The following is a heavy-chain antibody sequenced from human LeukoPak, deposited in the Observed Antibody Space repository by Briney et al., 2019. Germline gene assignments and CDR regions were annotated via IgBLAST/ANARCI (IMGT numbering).Heavy chain of an antibody. V-gene: IGHV4-34*01. CDR1: GGSFSGYY. Sequence: KTSETLSLTCAVYGGSFSGYYWSWIRQPPGKGLEWIGEINHSGSTNYNPSLKSRVTISVDTSKNQFSLKLSSVTAADTAVYYCARTPQLLSWFDPWGQGTLVTVSS. J-gene: IGHJ5*02. CDR3: ARTPQLLSWFDP. CDR2: INHSGST. D-gene: IGHD2-2*01.